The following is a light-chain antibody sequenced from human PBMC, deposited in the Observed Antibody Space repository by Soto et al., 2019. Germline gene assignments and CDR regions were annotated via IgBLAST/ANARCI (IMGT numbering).Light chain of an antibody. CDR1: QTVSTW. CDR2: AAS. Sequence: IQLTPSPPTLSASVGDRVTLTCRASQTVSTWMAWHQQRPGKAPKLLVYAASTLHTGVAARFSGSGSGTEFTLIISGLQPDESATYYCGQYNNTNSPWMFGQGTKVDI. CDR3: GQYNNTNSPWM. J-gene: IGKJ1*01. V-gene: IGKV1-5*01.